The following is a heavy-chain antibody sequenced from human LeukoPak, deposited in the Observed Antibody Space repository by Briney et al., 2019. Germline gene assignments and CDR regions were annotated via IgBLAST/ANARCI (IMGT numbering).Heavy chain of an antibody. Sequence: SQALSLTCAISGDSVSTNSAAWSWSRPSPSKGLELLGRTYYRSRWHTDHAVSVKSRITNYPDTYKNQFSLKLNSVTPEDTAVYYCAREVLMREVIWRWANGFDPWGQGTLVTISS. D-gene: IGHD3-10*01. J-gene: IGHJ5*02. V-gene: IGHV6-1*01. CDR1: GDSVSTNSAA. CDR3: AREVLMREVIWRWANGFDP. CDR2: TYYRSRWHT.